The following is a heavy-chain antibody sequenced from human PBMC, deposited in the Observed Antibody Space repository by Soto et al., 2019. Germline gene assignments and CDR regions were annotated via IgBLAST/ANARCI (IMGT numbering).Heavy chain of an antibody. J-gene: IGHJ4*02. CDR2: ISGSGGST. CDR1: GFTFSSYA. V-gene: IGHV3-23*01. Sequence: GGSLRLSCAASGFTFSSYAMSWVRQAPGKGLEWVSAISGSGGSTYYADSVKGRFTISRDNSKNTLYLQMNSLRAEDTAVYYCAKNPHKYQLLFGYIDYWGQGTLVTVSS. D-gene: IGHD2-2*01. CDR3: AKNPHKYQLLFGYIDY.